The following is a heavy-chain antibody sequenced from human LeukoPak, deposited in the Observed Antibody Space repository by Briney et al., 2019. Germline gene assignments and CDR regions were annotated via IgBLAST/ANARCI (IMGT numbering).Heavy chain of an antibody. CDR1: GYTLTELS. Sequence: SVKVSCKVSGYTLTELSMHWVRQAPGKGLEWMGGFDPEDGETIYAQKFQGRVTMTEDSSTDTAYMELSSLRSEDTAVYYCATVLVGARPQFDYWGQGTLVTVSS. CDR2: FDPEDGET. J-gene: IGHJ4*02. CDR3: ATVLVGARPQFDY. D-gene: IGHD1-26*01. V-gene: IGHV1-24*01.